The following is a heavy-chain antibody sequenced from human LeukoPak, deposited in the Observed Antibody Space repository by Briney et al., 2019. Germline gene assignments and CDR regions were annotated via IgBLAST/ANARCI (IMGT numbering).Heavy chain of an antibody. CDR3: AKNSAATPLDY. Sequence: GWAVRLSCAACGFSFSSYGMHWVGQAPGKGLEGVAGISYDGRKKYYADSVNGRFTISRDNSKTTLYLQMNSLRAEHTAVYYCAKNSAATPLDYWGQGTLVTVSS. D-gene: IGHD6-25*01. J-gene: IGHJ4*02. V-gene: IGHV3-30*18. CDR1: GFSFSSYG. CDR2: ISYDGRKK.